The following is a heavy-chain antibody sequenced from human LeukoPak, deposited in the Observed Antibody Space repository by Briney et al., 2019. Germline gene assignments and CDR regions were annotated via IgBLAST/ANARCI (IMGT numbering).Heavy chain of an antibody. J-gene: IGHJ4*01. CDR1: GYTFTSYD. V-gene: IGHV1-8*01. D-gene: IGHD5-24*01. CDR3: ARGRWLQYGGGYYFDY. Sequence: GASVKVSCKASGYTFTSYDINWVRQATGQGLEWMGWMNPNSGNTGYAQKFQGRVTITRNTSISTAYMELGSLTSEDTAVYYCARGRWLQYGGGYYFDYWGHGTLVTVSS. CDR2: MNPNSGNT.